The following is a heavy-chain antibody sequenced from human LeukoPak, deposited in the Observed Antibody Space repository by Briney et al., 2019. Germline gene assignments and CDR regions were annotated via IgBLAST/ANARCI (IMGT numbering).Heavy chain of an antibody. CDR2: IRYDGNK. Sequence: GGSLRLSCAASGFIFSGFAMHWVRQAPGKGLEWVACIRYDGNKNAYAVKGRFTVSRDNFKDMVYLQMDSLRAEDTAVYYCTREDWDFDCWGQGTLVTVSS. CDR1: GFIFSGFA. CDR3: TREDWDFDC. J-gene: IGHJ4*02. V-gene: IGHV3-30*02. D-gene: IGHD3/OR15-3a*01.